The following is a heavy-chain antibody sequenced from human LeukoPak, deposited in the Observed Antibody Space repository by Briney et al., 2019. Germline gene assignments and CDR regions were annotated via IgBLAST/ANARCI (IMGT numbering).Heavy chain of an antibody. J-gene: IGHJ4*02. CDR3: ARGRGPQRPSSSGWYTFDY. V-gene: IGHV1-46*01. CDR2: INPSGGDT. D-gene: IGHD6-19*01. Sequence: GASVKVFCKPSGYTSTNYYMHWVRQAPGQGLEWMGIINPSGGDTSYALQFRGRVTMTRDTSTSTVYMELSSLKSEDTAMYYCARGRGPQRPSSSGWYTFDYWGQGTLVTVSS. CDR1: GYTSTNYY.